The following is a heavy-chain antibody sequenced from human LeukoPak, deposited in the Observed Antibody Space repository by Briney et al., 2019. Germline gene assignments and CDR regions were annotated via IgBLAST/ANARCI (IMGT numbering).Heavy chain of an antibody. Sequence: GGSLRLSCAASGFTFSSYSMNWVRKAPGKGLEWVSSISSSSSYIYYADSVKGRFTISRDNAKNSLYLQMNSLRAEDTAVYYCARVIAAAGSDYWGQGTLVTVSS. V-gene: IGHV3-21*01. CDR1: GFTFSSYS. J-gene: IGHJ4*02. CDR3: ARVIAAAGSDY. CDR2: ISSSSSYI. D-gene: IGHD6-13*01.